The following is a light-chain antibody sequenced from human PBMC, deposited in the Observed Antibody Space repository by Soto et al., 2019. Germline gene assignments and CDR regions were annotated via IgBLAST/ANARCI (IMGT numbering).Light chain of an antibody. CDR3: QQLNSYPLT. Sequence: IQVTQSPSSLSASVGDRVTLTCRASLGISSYLAWYQQKPGKAPKVLIYDASTLQSGVPSRFSGGGSGTDFTLTISSLQPEDFATYYCQQLNSYPLTFXGGTKVDIK. CDR1: LGISSY. CDR2: DAS. V-gene: IGKV1-9*01. J-gene: IGKJ4*01.